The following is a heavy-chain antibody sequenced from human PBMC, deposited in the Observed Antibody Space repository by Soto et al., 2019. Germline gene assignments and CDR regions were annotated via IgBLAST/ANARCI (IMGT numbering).Heavy chain of an antibody. CDR3: TTEPQLVFFWSHYGMDV. D-gene: IGHD6-13*01. CDR2: IKSKTDGGTT. CDR1: GFTFSNAW. V-gene: IGHV3-15*01. Sequence: EVQLVESGGGLVKPGGSLRLSCAASGFTFSNAWMSWVRQAPGKGLEWVGRIKSKTDGGTTDYAAPVKGRFTISRDDSKNTLYLQMNSLKTEDTAVYYCTTEPQLVFFWSHYGMDVWGQGTTVTVSS. J-gene: IGHJ6*02.